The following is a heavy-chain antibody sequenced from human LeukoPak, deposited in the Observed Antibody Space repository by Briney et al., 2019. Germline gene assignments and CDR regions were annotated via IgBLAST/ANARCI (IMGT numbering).Heavy chain of an antibody. D-gene: IGHD1-14*01. CDR3: AREGGSVFSSS. Sequence: SETLSLTCTVSGGSISSSSYYWGWIRQPPGKGLEWIGSIYYSGSTYYNPSLKSRVTISVDTSKNQFSLKLGSVTAADTAVYYCAREGGSVFSSSWGQGTLVTVSS. J-gene: IGHJ4*02. CDR1: GGSISSSSYY. CDR2: IYYSGST. V-gene: IGHV4-39*07.